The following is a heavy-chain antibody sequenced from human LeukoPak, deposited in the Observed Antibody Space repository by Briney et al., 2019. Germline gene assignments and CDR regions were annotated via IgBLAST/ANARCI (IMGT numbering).Heavy chain of an antibody. J-gene: IGHJ6*03. Sequence: PGGSLRLSCAASGFTFSDYYMSWIRQAPGKGLEWVSYISSSGSTICYADSVKGRFTISRDNAKNSLYLQMNSLRAEDTAVYYCARDKLASFYQYMDVWGKGTTVTVSS. CDR1: GFTFSDYY. CDR3: ARDKLASFYQYMDV. CDR2: ISSSGSTI. V-gene: IGHV3-11*04. D-gene: IGHD4-23*01.